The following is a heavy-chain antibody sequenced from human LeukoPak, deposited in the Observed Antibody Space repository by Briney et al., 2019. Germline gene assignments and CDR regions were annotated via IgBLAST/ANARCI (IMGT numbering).Heavy chain of an antibody. J-gene: IGHJ6*02. CDR2: MHHSGST. D-gene: IGHD3-10*01. V-gene: IGHV4-4*02. CDR1: GGSISSSNW. Sequence: SETLSLTCAVSGGSISSSNWWSWVRQPPGKGLEWIGEMHHSGSTNYNPSLKSRVTISVDKSKNQLSLKLSSVTAADTAVYYCAREQLSITSYGMDVWGQGTTVTVSS. CDR3: AREQLSITSYGMDV.